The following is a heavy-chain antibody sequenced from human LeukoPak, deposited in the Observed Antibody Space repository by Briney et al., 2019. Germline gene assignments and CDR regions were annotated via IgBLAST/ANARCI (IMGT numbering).Heavy chain of an antibody. CDR2: IYYSGST. D-gene: IGHD3-22*01. V-gene: IGHV4-39*07. CDR3: ASERDYYDSSLTNWFDP. J-gene: IGHJ5*02. Sequence: PSETLSLTCTVSGGSISSSSYYWGWIRQPPGKGLEWIGSIYYSGSTYYNPSLKSRVTISVDTSKNQFSLKLSSVTAADTAVYYCASERDYYDSSLTNWFDPWGQGTLVTVSS. CDR1: GGSISSSSYY.